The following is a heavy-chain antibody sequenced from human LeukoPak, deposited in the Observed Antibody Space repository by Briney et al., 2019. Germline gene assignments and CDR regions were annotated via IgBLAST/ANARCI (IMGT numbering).Heavy chain of an antibody. CDR2: IYYSGST. J-gene: IGHJ4*02. Sequence: SETLSLTCTVSGGSISTYYWSWIRQPPGKGLEWIGYIYYSGSTNYNPSLKSRVTISVDTSKNQFSLKLSSVTAADTAVYYCARDRSGRYYDFDYWGQGTLVTVSS. CDR3: ARDRSGRYYDFDY. CDR1: GGSISTYY. D-gene: IGHD1-26*01. V-gene: IGHV4-59*01.